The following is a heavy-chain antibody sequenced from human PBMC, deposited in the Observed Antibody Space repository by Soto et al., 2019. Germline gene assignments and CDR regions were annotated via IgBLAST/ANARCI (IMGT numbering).Heavy chain of an antibody. CDR1: GFTFSAYD. Sequence: EVQLVESGGGLVQPGGSLRLYCAASGFTFSAYDMHWVRQPTGKGLEWVSAIGTQHDTYYPDSVKGRFTISRENAKNSLYSQMNSPRTGGTGLYYWAKQASYRHGGGGWFDPWGQGTLVTVSS. J-gene: IGHJ5*02. CDR2: IGTQHDT. V-gene: IGHV3-13*01. CDR3: AKQASYRHGGGGWFDP. D-gene: IGHD3-16*01.